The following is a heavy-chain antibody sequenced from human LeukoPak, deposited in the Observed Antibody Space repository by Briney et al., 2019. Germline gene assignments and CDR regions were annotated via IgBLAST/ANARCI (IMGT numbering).Heavy chain of an antibody. J-gene: IGHJ4*02. CDR3: ARARDRFTSVY. D-gene: IGHD3-3*01. CDR2: IYYSGST. Sequence: PSETLSLTCTVSGGSISSSSYYWGWIRQPPGKGLEWIGSIYYSGSTYYNPSLKSRVTISVDTSKNQFSLKLSSVTAADTAVYYCARARDRFTSVYWGQGTLVTVSS. CDR1: GGSISSSSYY. V-gene: IGHV4-39*01.